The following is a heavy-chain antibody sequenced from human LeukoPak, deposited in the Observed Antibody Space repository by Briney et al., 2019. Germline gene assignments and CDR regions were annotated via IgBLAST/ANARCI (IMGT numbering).Heavy chain of an antibody. J-gene: IGHJ5*02. D-gene: IGHD3-16*02. CDR3: ARAGFLITFGGVIS. V-gene: IGHV3-11*04. CDR2: ISSSGSTI. CDR1: GFTFSDYY. Sequence: PGGSLRLSCAASGFTFSDYYMSWIRQAPGKGLEWVSSISSSGSTIYYADSVKGRFTISRDNAKNSLYLQMNSLRAEDTAIYYCARAGFLITFGGVISWGQGTLVTVSS.